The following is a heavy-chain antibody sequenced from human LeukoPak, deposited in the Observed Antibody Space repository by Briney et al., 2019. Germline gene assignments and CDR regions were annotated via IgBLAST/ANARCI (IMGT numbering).Heavy chain of an antibody. CDR2: ISWNSGSI. CDR1: GFTFDDYA. CDR3: AKAGQRWLQSDAFDI. Sequence: GGSLRLSCAASGFTFDDYAMHWVRQAPGKGLEWVSGISWNSGSIGYADSVKGRFTISRDNAKNSLYLQMNSLRAEDTALYYCAKAGQRWLQSDAFDIWGQGTMVTVPS. J-gene: IGHJ3*02. V-gene: IGHV3-9*01. D-gene: IGHD5-24*01.